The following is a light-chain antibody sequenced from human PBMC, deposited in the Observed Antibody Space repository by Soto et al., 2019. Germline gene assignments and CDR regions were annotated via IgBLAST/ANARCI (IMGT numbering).Light chain of an antibody. CDR3: QRLNSYPLYT. J-gene: IGKJ2*01. V-gene: IGKV1-9*01. Sequence: DIQLTQSPSFLSASVGDRVTITCRASQGISSYLAWYHQKPGKAPKLLIYAASTLQSGVPSRFSGSGSGTEFTLTISSLQPEDFATYYCQRLNSYPLYTFGQGTKLEI. CDR2: AAS. CDR1: QGISSY.